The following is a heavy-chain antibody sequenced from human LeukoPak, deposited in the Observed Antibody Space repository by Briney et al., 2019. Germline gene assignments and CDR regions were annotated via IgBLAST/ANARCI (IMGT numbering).Heavy chain of an antibody. V-gene: IGHV4-39*01. CDR1: GGSISSSSYY. Sequence: SETLSLTCTVSGGSISSSSYYWGWIRQPPGKGPEWIGSIYYSGSTYYNPSLKSRVTISVDTSKNQFSLKLSSVTAADTAVYYCARLGTGDILTGYYPFDYWGQGTLVTVSS. D-gene: IGHD3-9*01. CDR2: IYYSGST. J-gene: IGHJ4*02. CDR3: ARLGTGDILTGYYPFDY.